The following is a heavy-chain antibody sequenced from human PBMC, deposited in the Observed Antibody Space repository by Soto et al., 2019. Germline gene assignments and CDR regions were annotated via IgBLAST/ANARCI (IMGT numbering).Heavy chain of an antibody. V-gene: IGHV3-7*03. Sequence: GGSLRLSCAACGFTFSSYWISWVRQAPGKGLEWLANIKQDGIEKYYVDSVKGRFTISRDNAKNSLYLQMNSLRAEDTAVYYCASHGQNGPDIWGQGTMVT. CDR3: ASHGQNGPDI. CDR1: GFTFSSYW. CDR2: IKQDGIEK. J-gene: IGHJ3*02.